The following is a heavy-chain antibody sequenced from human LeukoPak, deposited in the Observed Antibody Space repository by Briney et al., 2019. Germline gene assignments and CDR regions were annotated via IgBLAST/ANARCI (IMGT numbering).Heavy chain of an antibody. V-gene: IGHV3-53*01. CDR3: ARDLRDSSGFYYFDY. D-gene: IGHD3-22*01. CDR1: GFTVSSNY. CDR2: IYSGGST. Sequence: GRSLRLSCAASGFTVSSNYMRWVRQAPGKGLEWVSVIYSGGSTYYADSVKGRFTISRDNSKNTLYLQMNSLRAEDTAVYYCARDLRDSSGFYYFDYWGQGTLVTVSS. J-gene: IGHJ4*02.